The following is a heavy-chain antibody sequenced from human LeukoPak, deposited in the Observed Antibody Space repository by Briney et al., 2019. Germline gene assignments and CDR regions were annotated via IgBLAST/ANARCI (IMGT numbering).Heavy chain of an antibody. CDR3: AKTEPYGSGSYYPGY. CDR1: GFTSGDYY. V-gene: IGHV3-11*06. D-gene: IGHD3-10*01. Sequence: GGSLRLSCAASGFTSGDYYMSWIRQPPGKGLEWVSYISSSSSYTNYADSVKGRFTISRDNTKNSVYLQMNSLRAEDTAVYYCAKTEPYGSGSYYPGYWGQGTLVTVSS. J-gene: IGHJ4*02. CDR2: ISSSSSYT.